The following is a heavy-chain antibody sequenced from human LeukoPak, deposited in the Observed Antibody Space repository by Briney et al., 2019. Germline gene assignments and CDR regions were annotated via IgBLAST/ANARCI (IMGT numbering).Heavy chain of an antibody. D-gene: IGHD2-2*01. V-gene: IGHV4-39*01. J-gene: IGHJ3*02. Sequence: SETLSLTCTVSGDSISSGLYYWGWIRQPPGKGLEWIGSIFYNGRAYYNPSLRSPVTISVDTSKNQFSLKLSSVTAADTAVYYCARGLVVPAALDAFDIWGQGTMVTVSS. CDR1: GDSISSGLYY. CDR2: IFYNGRA. CDR3: ARGLVVPAALDAFDI.